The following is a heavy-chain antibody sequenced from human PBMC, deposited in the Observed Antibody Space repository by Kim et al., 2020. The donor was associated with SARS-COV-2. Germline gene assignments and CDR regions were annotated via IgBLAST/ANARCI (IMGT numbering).Heavy chain of an antibody. J-gene: IGHJ6*02. Sequence: SETLSLTCTVSGGSISSGGYYWSWIRQHPGKGLEWIGYIYYSGSTYYNPSLKSRVTISVDTSKNQFSLKLSSVTAADTAVYYCARDYLNYYDSSGPVRDVWGQGTTVTVSS. CDR3: ARDYLNYYDSSGPVRDV. CDR1: GGSISSGGYY. CDR2: IYYSGST. V-gene: IGHV4-31*03. D-gene: IGHD3-22*01.